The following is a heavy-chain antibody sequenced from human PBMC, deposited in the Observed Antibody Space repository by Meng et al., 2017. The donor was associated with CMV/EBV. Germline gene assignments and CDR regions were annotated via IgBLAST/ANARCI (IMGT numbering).Heavy chain of an antibody. D-gene: IGHD3-10*01. CDR1: GFTFDDYT. CDR3: AKGPGENWFDP. V-gene: IGHV3-43*01. Sequence: EVQLVGAGGVGVQPGGSLRLYCAASGFTFDDYTMHWVRQAPGKGLEWVSLISWDGGSTYYADSVKGRFTISRDNSKNSLYLQMNSLRTEDTALYYCAKGPGENWFDPWGQGTLVTVSS. CDR2: ISWDGGST. J-gene: IGHJ5*02.